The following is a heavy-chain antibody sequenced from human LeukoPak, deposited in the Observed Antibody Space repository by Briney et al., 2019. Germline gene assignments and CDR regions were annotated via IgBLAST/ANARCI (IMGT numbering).Heavy chain of an antibody. CDR1: GDSVSTTTSI. J-gene: IGHJ6*02. V-gene: IGHV6-1*01. Sequence: SQTLSLTCAISGDSVSTTTSIWNWIRQSPSRGLEWLGRTYYRSKWNYDYADSVKSRITISPDTSENQFSLQLQFVTPEDSAVYYCARRRHANNGVDVWGQGTTVTVTS. CDR3: ARRRHANNGVDV. CDR2: TYYRSKWNY.